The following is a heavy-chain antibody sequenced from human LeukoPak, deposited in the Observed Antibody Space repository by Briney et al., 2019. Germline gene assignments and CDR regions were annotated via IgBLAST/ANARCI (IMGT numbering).Heavy chain of an antibody. CDR3: AKEYCSGGSCYSAPLDY. V-gene: IGHV3-30*02. J-gene: IGHJ4*02. CDR2: IRYDGSKT. CDR1: GFTFSNYA. Sequence: GGSLRLSCAASGFTFSNYAMHWLRQAPGKGLEWVACIRYDGSKTYYADSVKGRFTISRDNSKNTLYLQMNSLRAEDTAVYYCAKEYCSGGSCYSAPLDYWGQGTLVTVSS. D-gene: IGHD2-15*01.